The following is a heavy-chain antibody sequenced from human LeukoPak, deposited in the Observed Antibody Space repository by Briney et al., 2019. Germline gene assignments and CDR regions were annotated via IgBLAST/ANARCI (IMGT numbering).Heavy chain of an antibody. Sequence: SETLSLTSTVSGGSISNYNWSWIRQAPGKGLEWIVYIYYSGSTTYNPSLKSRVTISVDTSKNHFSLKLSSVTAADTAVYYCARGLNYYGSGSLDYWGQGTLVTVSS. CDR1: GGSISNYN. CDR3: ARGLNYYGSGSLDY. CDR2: IYYSGST. J-gene: IGHJ4*02. V-gene: IGHV4-59*01. D-gene: IGHD3-10*01.